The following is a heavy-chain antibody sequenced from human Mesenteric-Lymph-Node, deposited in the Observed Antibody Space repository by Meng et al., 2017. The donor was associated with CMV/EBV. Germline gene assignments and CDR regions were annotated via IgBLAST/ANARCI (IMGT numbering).Heavy chain of an antibody. CDR3: ARRINDAFDI. Sequence: ASVKVSCKASGGTFSSYAISWVRQAPGQGLEWMGWISAYNGNTNYAQKLQGRVTMTTDTSTSTAYMELRSLRSDDTAVYYCARRINDAFDIWGQGTMVTVSS. CDR1: GGTFSSYA. V-gene: IGHV1-18*01. CDR2: ISAYNGNT. J-gene: IGHJ3*02.